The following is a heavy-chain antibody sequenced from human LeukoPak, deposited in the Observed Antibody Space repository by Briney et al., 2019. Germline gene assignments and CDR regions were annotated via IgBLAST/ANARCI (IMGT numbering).Heavy chain of an antibody. Sequence: GASVKVSCKASGGTFSSYAISWVRQAPGQGLEWMGGIIPIFGTANYAQKFRGRVTITADESTSTAYMELSSLRSEDTAVYYCARGLLSTSYYYYMDVWGKGTTVTVSS. V-gene: IGHV1-69*13. D-gene: IGHD2-2*01. J-gene: IGHJ6*03. CDR3: ARGLLSTSYYYYMDV. CDR1: GGTFSSYA. CDR2: IIPIFGTA.